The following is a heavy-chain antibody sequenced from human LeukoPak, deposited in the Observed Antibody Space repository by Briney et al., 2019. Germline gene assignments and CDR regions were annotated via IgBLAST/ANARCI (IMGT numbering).Heavy chain of an antibody. D-gene: IGHD4-17*01. CDR2: INPNSGGT. CDR3: ARVDDYGDNEGWFDP. CDR1: GYTFTGYY. J-gene: IGHJ5*02. V-gene: IGHV1-2*02. Sequence: GASVKVSCKASGYTFTGYYMHWVRQAPGQGLEWMGWINPNSGGTNYAQKFQGRVTMTRDTSISTAYMELSRLRSDNTAVYYCARVDDYGDNEGWFDPWGQGTLVTVSS.